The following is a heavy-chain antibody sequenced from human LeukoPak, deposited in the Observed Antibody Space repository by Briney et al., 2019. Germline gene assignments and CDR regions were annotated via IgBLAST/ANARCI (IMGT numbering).Heavy chain of an antibody. CDR2: VYYSGST. Sequence: SETLSLTCTVSGGSISPYYWSWIRQPPGKGLEWIGYVYYSGSTNYNPSLKSRVTISVDTSKSQFSLKLTSVTAADTAVYYCARGGGSGRGNWFDPWGQGSLVSVSS. CDR3: ARGGGSGRGNWFDP. CDR1: GGSISPYY. D-gene: IGHD3-10*01. J-gene: IGHJ5*02. V-gene: IGHV4-59*01.